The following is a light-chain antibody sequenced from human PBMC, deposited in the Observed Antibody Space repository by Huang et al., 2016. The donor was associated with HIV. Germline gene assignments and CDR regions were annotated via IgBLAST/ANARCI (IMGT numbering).Light chain of an antibody. J-gene: IGKJ2*01. Sequence: DIQMTQSPSSVTASVGDRVTITCRTSQGIDSWLAWYQQRPGKAPRVLVYAASSLQGGVPSRCSGSGSGTDFSLTSNTLQPEDFATYYCLQTNSFPYTFGQGTNLEI. V-gene: IGKV1D-12*01. CDR3: LQTNSFPYT. CDR1: QGIDSW. CDR2: AAS.